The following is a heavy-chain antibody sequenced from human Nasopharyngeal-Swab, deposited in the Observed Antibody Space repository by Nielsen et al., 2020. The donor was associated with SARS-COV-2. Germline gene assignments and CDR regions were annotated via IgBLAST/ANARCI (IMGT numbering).Heavy chain of an antibody. D-gene: IGHD5-18*01. V-gene: IGHV3-69-1*01. CDR3: ARQRGYTYGDAFDI. J-gene: IGHJ3*02. Sequence: GESLKISCAASGFTFSNYWMHWVRQAPGKGLEWVSSISSSSYIYYADSLKGRFTISRDNAKNSLYLQMNSLRAEDSAVYYCARQRGYTYGDAFDIWGQGTMVTVSS. CDR1: GFTFSNYW. CDR2: ISSSSYI.